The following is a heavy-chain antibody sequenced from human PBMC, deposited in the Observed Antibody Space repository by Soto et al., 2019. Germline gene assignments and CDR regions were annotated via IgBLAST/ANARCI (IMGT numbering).Heavy chain of an antibody. V-gene: IGHV1-3*01. CDR3: AREPLAEYFGLDV. J-gene: IGHJ6*02. CDR2: IVPHDGGT. CDR1: GYTFTRYA. Sequence: QVQLLQSGAEVKKPGASLRVSCKASGYTFTRYAIHWLRQAPGQSLEWLGYIVPHDGGTLYPQKFQGRVSITSDTYATTAYMYLGSLNSEDSAVYFCAREPLAEYFGLDVWGQGTTVAVS.